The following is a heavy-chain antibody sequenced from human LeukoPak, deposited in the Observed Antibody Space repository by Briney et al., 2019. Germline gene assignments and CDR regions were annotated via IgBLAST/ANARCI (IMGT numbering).Heavy chain of an antibody. D-gene: IGHD3-10*01. CDR1: GLTVNSNY. CDR3: ARISGGSFDV. J-gene: IGHJ3*01. Sequence: GSLRLACAASGLTVNSNYMTWVRQAQGTGLEWVSLIYSGETTYYADSVKGRFNISRDTSQNTLYLQMNRLRAEDTAVYYCARISGGSFDVWGQGTTVTV. V-gene: IGHV3-53*01. CDR2: IYSGETT.